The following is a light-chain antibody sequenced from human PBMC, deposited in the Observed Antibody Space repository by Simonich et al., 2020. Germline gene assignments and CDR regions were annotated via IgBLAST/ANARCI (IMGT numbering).Light chain of an antibody. V-gene: IGKV4-1*01. CDR1: QSVLYSSNNKNY. J-gene: IGKJ1*01. CDR3: QQYYSTPWT. CDR2: WAS. Sequence: DLVMTQSPDSLAVSLGERATINCKSSQSVLYSSNNKNYLAWYQQKPGQPPKLLIYWASTRESGVPDRVSGSGSGTEFTHTISSLQAEDVAVYYCQQYYSTPWTFGQGTKVEIK.